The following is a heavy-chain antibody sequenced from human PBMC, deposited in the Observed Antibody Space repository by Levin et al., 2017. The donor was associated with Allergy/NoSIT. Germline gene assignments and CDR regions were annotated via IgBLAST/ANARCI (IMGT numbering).Heavy chain of an antibody. D-gene: IGHD6-13*01. CDR3: AKDVVFGTSSWSLDF. V-gene: IGHV3-30*18. Sequence: GGSLRLSCAASGFSFRSFGMHWARRAPGKGLEWLAVISYDGTDTYYADSVKGRFTISRDNSKNTLYLQMNSLRGEDAAVYYCAKDVVFGTSSWSLDFWGQGILVTVSS. CDR2: ISYDGTDT. CDR1: GFSFRSFG. J-gene: IGHJ4*02.